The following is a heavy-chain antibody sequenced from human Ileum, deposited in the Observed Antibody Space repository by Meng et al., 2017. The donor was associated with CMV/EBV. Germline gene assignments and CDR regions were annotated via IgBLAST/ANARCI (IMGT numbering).Heavy chain of an antibody. CDR2: ISSDAGST. CDR1: GLSINGYW. CDR3: AREVTINYGASHFDY. J-gene: IGHJ4*02. D-gene: IGHD4-11*01. V-gene: IGHV3-74*01. Sequence: GGSLRLSCAGSGLSINGYWIHWVRQPPGKGLVWVSRISSDAGSTGYADSVQGRFTISRDNSKNTLFLQMHGLRAEDTAVYYCAREVTINYGASHFDYWGQGTLVTVSS.